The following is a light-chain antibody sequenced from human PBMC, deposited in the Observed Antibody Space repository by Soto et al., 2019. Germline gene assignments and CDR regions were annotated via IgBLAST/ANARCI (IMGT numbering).Light chain of an antibody. Sequence: DIVMTQTPLSLSVTPGQPASISCRSSQGLLHSDGKTYLYWYLQKPGQPPQLLIYEVSNRFSGVPDRFSGSGSRTEFTLTISSLQPDDFATYFCQQYQTYSTFGQGTRLEIK. CDR2: EVS. V-gene: IGKV2D-29*01. CDR1: QGLLHSDGKTY. CDR3: QQYQTYST. J-gene: IGKJ5*01.